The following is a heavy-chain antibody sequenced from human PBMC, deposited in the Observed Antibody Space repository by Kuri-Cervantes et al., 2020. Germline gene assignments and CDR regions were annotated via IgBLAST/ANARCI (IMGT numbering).Heavy chain of an antibody. CDR2: ISGHNGDT. Sequence: ASVKVSCKASGYSFTNYGISWVRQAPGQGLEWLGWISGHNGDTNYAQKLQGRVTMTRDTSISTAYMELSRLRSDDTAVYYCARALADYGDYPGSYWGQGTLVTVSS. CDR1: GYSFTNYG. D-gene: IGHD4-17*01. V-gene: IGHV1-18*01. J-gene: IGHJ4*02. CDR3: ARALADYGDYPGSY.